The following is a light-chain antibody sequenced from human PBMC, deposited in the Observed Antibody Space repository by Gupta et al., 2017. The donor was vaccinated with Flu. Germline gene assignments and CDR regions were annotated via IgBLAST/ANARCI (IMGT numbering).Light chain of an antibody. CDR1: QSVSSN. V-gene: IGKV3-15*01. Sequence: ELVMTQSPATLSVSPGERATLSCRASQSVSSNLAWYQQKPGQAPRLLIYGASTRATGIPARFSGSGSGTEFTLTISSLQYEDFAVYYCQQYNNWHSFGQGTKLEIK. CDR3: QQYNNWHS. CDR2: GAS. J-gene: IGKJ2*03.